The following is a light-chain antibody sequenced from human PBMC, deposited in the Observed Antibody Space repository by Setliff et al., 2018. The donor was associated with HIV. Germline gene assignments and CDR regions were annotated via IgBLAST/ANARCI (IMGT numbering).Light chain of an antibody. Sequence: QSALTQPASVSGSPGQSITISCTGTSSDVVDYNYVSWYQQHPGKAPKLMIYDVSYRPSGVSNRFSGSKSGNTASLTISGLQAEDEADYHCSSYTTSSTPHVVFGGGTKVTVL. V-gene: IGLV2-14*03. CDR3: SSYTTSSTPHVV. CDR2: DVS. CDR1: SSDVVDYNY. J-gene: IGLJ2*01.